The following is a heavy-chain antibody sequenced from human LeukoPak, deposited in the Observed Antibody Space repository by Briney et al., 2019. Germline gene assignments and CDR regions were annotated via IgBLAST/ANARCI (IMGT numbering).Heavy chain of an antibody. V-gene: IGHV3-23*01. J-gene: IGHJ4*02. D-gene: IGHD1-26*01. CDR3: AKGGKWDVTPFDY. CDR2: ISGSGGST. CDR1: GFTFSSYA. Sequence: EGSLRLSCAASGFTFSSYAMSWVRQAPGKGLEWVSAISGSGGSTYYADSVKGRFTISRDNSKNTLYLQVNSLRAEDTAVYYCAKGGKWDVTPFDYWGQGTLVTVSS.